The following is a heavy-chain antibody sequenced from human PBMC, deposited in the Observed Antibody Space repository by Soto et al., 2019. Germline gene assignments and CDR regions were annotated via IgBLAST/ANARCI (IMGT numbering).Heavy chain of an antibody. Sequence: EVPLVESGGGLVKPGGSLRLSCAASGFTFSSYAMSWVRQAPGKGLEWVSSITETSLYIYYAGSVKGRFTISRDNARNSLYLELNSLRAEDTSVYYCVRAACSSYWCYLRSAHMDVWGTGTTVTVSS. V-gene: IGHV3-21*01. CDR1: GFTFSSYA. J-gene: IGHJ6*03. CDR3: VRAACSSYWCYLRSAHMDV. CDR2: ITETSLYI. D-gene: IGHD2-2*01.